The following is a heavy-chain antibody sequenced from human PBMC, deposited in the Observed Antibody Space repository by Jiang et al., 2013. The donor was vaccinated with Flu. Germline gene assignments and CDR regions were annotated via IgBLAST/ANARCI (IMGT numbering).Heavy chain of an antibody. J-gene: IGHJ6*02. CDR1: GYTFTSYG. CDR2: ISAYNGNT. D-gene: IGHD3-16*01. V-gene: IGHV1-18*01. Sequence: GAEVKKPGASVKVSCKASGYTFTSYGISWVRQAPGQGLEWMGWISAYNGNTNYAQKLQGRVTMTTDTSTSTAYMELRSLRSDDTAVYYCASLALGTGSYYGMDVWGQGTTVTVSS. CDR3: ASLALGTGSYYGMDV.